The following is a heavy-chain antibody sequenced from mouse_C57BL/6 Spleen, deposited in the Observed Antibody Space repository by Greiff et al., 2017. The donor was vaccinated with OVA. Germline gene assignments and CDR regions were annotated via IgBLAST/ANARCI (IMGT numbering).Heavy chain of an antibody. Sequence: QVQLQQSGAELVRPGASVTLSCKASGYTFTDYEMHWVKQTPVHGLEWIGAIDPETGGTAYNQKFKGKAILTADKSSSTAYMELRSLTSEDSAVYYSTPITTIVASYYFDYWGQGTTLTVSS. J-gene: IGHJ2*01. CDR3: TPITTIVASYYFDY. V-gene: IGHV1-15*01. D-gene: IGHD1-1*01. CDR2: IDPETGGT. CDR1: GYTFTDYE.